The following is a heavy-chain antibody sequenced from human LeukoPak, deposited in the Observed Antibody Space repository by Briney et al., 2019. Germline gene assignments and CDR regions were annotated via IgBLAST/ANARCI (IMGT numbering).Heavy chain of an antibody. CDR2: ISYDGSNK. J-gene: IGHJ4*02. V-gene: IGHV3-30-3*01. CDR1: GFTVSSYA. CDR3: ARDYEAAAGTGGPDY. D-gene: IGHD6-13*01. Sequence: GGSLRLSCAASGFTVSSYAMHWVRQAPGKGLEWVAVISYDGSNKYYADSVKGRFTISRDNSKNTLYLQMNSLRAEDTAVYYCARDYEAAAGTGGPDYWGQGTLVTVSS.